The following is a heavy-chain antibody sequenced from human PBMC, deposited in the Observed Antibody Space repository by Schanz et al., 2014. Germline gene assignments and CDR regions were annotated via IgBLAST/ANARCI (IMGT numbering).Heavy chain of an antibody. CDR2: ISGDHRNT. V-gene: IGHV3-23*04. CDR3: ANNWNLDY. CDR1: GFTFSSYS. J-gene: IGHJ4*02. Sequence: EVQLVESGGGLVQPGGSLRLSCTASGFTFSSYSMNWVRQAPGKGLEWVSSISGDHRNTFYADSVKGRFTISRDNSKNTLYLQMNSLRAEDTAVYYCANNWNLDYWGQGTLVTVSS. D-gene: IGHD1-20*01.